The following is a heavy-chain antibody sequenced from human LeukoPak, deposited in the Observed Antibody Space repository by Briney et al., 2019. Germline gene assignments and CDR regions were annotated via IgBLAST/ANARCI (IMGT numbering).Heavy chain of an antibody. J-gene: IGHJ4*02. D-gene: IGHD3-22*01. V-gene: IGHV3-23*01. CDR1: GFTFSSYA. CDR3: AKVLDYYDSSGYYAFDY. Sequence: PGGSLRLSCAASGFTFSSYAMSWVRQAPGKGLERVSAISGSGGSTYYADSVKGRFTISRDNSKNTLYLQMNSLRAEDTAVYYCAKVLDYYDSSGYYAFDYWGQGTLVTVPS. CDR2: ISGSGGST.